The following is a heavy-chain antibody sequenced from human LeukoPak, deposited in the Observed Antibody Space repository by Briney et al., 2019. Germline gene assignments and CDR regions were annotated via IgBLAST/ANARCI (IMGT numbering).Heavy chain of an antibody. Sequence: GGSLRLSCAASGFTFSSYWMSWFRQAPGKGLEWLANINQDGSEKYYVDSVKGRFTISRDNAKNSLYLQMNSLRAEDTAVYYCARVFTSSSNWFDPWGQGTLVTVSS. D-gene: IGHD6-6*01. CDR2: INQDGSEK. CDR1: GFTFSSYW. V-gene: IGHV3-7*05. CDR3: ARVFTSSSNWFDP. J-gene: IGHJ5*02.